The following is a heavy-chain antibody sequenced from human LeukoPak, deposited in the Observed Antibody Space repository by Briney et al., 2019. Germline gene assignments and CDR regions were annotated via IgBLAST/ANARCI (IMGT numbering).Heavy chain of an antibody. Sequence: GGSLRLSCAASGFTFSGSAMHWVRQASGKGLEWVGRIRSKANSYATAYAASVKGRFTISRDDSKNTAYLQMNSLKTEDTAVYYCARVQMDYGDWESIDYWGQGTLVTVSS. V-gene: IGHV3-73*01. J-gene: IGHJ4*02. CDR2: IRSKANSYAT. CDR3: ARVQMDYGDWESIDY. D-gene: IGHD4-17*01. CDR1: GFTFSGSA.